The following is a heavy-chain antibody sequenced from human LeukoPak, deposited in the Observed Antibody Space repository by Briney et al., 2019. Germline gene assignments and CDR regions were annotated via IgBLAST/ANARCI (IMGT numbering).Heavy chain of an antibody. CDR2: IDNSGIT. CDR3: ARPPGIAAAWFDP. D-gene: IGHD6-13*01. Sequence: PSGTLSLTCTVSGGSISSSSYNWGWIRQAPGTGLEWIGSIDNSGITYYNPSLKSRVTISVDTSKDQFSLKLNSVTAADTAVYYCARPPGIAAAWFDPWGQGILVTVSS. J-gene: IGHJ5*02. V-gene: IGHV4-39*01. CDR1: GGSISSSSYN.